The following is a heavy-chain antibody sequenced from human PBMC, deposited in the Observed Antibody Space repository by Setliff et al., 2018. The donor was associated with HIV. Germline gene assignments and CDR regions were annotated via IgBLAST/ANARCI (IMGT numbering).Heavy chain of an antibody. CDR2: ITPYNVNT. Sequence: SVKVSCKASGYIFTYRYLHWVRQAPGQALEWMGWITPYNVNTNYAQKLQERVTITRDTSLTPVYMGLRSLRSEDTAIYYCAIPRDDILTGDPIVFYMDVWGKGTTGTVSS. CDR3: AIPRDDILTGDPIVFYMDV. V-gene: IGHV1-45*02. D-gene: IGHD3-9*01. J-gene: IGHJ6*03. CDR1: GYIFTYRY.